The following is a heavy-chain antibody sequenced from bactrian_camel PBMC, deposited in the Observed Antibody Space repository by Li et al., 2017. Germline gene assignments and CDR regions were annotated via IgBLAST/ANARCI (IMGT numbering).Heavy chain of an antibody. J-gene: IGHJ4*01. D-gene: IGHD1*01. Sequence: QLVESGGGSVQTGGSLQLSCEATGYTFSYCMAWFRQAPGKEREGVAAMYTGGGRIQYSDSVKGRFTISQDSAKKTVFLTMNSLKPDDTAVYYCAAAGQMLSVAGCRTQGTQVTVS. CDR2: MYTGGGRI. V-gene: IGHV3S1*01. CDR1: GYTFSYC.